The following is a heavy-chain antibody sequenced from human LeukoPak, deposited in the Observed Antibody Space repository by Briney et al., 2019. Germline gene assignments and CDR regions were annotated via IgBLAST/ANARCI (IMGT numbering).Heavy chain of an antibody. CDR3: AKDMNYYDSSPYFDY. V-gene: IGHV3-9*01. J-gene: IGHJ4*02. Sequence: GGSLRLSCAASGFTLSSFSMHWVRQAPGKGLEWVSGISWNSGSIGYADSVKGRFTISRDNAKNSLYLQMNSPRAEDTALYYCAKDMNYYDSSPYFDYWGQGTLVTVSS. CDR2: ISWNSGSI. D-gene: IGHD3-22*01. CDR1: GFTLSSFS.